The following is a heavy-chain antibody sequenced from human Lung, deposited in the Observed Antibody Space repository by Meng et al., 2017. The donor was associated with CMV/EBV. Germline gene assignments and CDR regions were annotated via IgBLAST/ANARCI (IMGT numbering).Heavy chain of an antibody. CDR3: AKDTGSRRGYALDV. V-gene: IGHV3-9*03. CDR1: GLLFDDYA. Sequence: XXKLPCAASGLLFDDYAMHWVRQAPGKGLGWVSVIRWNSGYKGYADSVKGRFTISRDNAENSLFLQMNSLRAEDMGVYYCAKDTGSRRGYALDVWGQGTTVTVSS. D-gene: IGHD5-12*01. J-gene: IGHJ6*02. CDR2: IRWNSGYK.